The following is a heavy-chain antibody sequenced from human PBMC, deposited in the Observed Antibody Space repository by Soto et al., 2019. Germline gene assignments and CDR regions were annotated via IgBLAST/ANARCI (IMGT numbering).Heavy chain of an antibody. CDR1: GYTFASYA. V-gene: IGHV1-3*01. J-gene: IGHJ4*02. CDR3: ARGWGYCSGGSCPDY. Sequence: ASVKVSCKASGYTFASYAMHWVRQAPGQRLEWMGWINAGNGNTKYSQKFQGRVTITRDTSASTAYMELSSLRSEDTAVYYCARGWGYCSGGSCPDYWGQGTLVTVSS. CDR2: INAGNGNT. D-gene: IGHD2-15*01.